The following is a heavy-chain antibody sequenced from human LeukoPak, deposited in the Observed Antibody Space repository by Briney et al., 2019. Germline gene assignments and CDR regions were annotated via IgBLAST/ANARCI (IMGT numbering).Heavy chain of an antibody. D-gene: IGHD4-17*01. Sequence: GGSLRLSCTASGLTFGDYAMSWVRQAPGKGLEWVGFIRSKAYGGTTEYAASVKGRFTISRDDSKSIAYPQMNSLKTEDTAVYYCTREYGDQDWGQGTLVTVSS. CDR2: IRSKAYGGTT. V-gene: IGHV3-49*04. CDR3: TREYGDQD. CDR1: GLTFGDYA. J-gene: IGHJ4*02.